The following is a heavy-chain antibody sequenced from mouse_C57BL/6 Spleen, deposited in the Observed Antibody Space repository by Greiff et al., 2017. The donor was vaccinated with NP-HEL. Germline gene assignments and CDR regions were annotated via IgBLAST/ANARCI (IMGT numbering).Heavy chain of an antibody. CDR3: ARGGSYRGSSHFDY. Sequence: EVKLVESGPGLVKPSQSLSLTCSVTGYSITSGYYWNWIRQFPGNKLEWMGYISYDGSNNYNPSLKNRISITRDTSKNQFFLKLNSVTTEDTATYYCARGGSYRGSSHFDYWGQGTTLTVSS. CDR2: ISYDGSN. CDR1: GYSITSGYY. D-gene: IGHD1-1*01. V-gene: IGHV3-6*01. J-gene: IGHJ2*01.